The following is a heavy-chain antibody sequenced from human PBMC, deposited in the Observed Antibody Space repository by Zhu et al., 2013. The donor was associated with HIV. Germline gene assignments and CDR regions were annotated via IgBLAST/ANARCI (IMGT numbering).Heavy chain of an antibody. D-gene: IGHD5-12*01. CDR3: ARESRLRDEAFAI. Sequence: QVQLVQSGAEVKKPGSSVKVSCKASGGTFSSHAISWVRQAPGQGLEWMGGIIPIFGTTNYAQKFRGRVTITADESTSTAYMELPSLRSEDTAIYYCARESRLRDEAFAIWGQGTMVTVSS. V-gene: IGHV1-69*12. CDR2: IIPIFGTT. CDR1: GGTFSSHA. J-gene: IGHJ3*02.